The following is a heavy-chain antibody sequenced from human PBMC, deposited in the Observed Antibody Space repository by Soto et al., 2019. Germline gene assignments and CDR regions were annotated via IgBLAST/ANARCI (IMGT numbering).Heavy chain of an antibody. V-gene: IGHV1-2*04. Sequence: QVQLVQSGAEVKKPGASVKVSCKPSGYTFTGYYMHWVRQAPGQGLEWMGWINPNSGGTNYAQQFQGWVTMTRDKSISPAYMELSRRRSDETAVYYCARELGAPRQVVATYWFDPWGQGTLVTVCS. D-gene: IGHD5-12*01. CDR2: INPNSGGT. CDR1: GYTFTGYY. CDR3: ARELGAPRQVVATYWFDP. J-gene: IGHJ5*02.